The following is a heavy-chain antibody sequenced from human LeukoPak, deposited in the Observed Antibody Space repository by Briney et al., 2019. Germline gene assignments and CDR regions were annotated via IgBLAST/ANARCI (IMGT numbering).Heavy chain of an antibody. CDR1: GFTFSSYA. Sequence: PGGSLRLSCAASGFTFSSYAMHWVRQAPGKGLEWVAVISYDGSNKYYADSVKGRFTISRDNAKNSLYLQMNSLRAEDTAVYYCARNIYSSSWDACDYWGQGTLVTVSS. D-gene: IGHD6-13*01. CDR2: ISYDGSNK. J-gene: IGHJ4*02. CDR3: ARNIYSSSWDACDY. V-gene: IGHV3-30-3*02.